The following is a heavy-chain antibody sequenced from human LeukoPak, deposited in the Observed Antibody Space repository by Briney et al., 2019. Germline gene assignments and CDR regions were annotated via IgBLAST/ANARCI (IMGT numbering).Heavy chain of an antibody. J-gene: IGHJ4*02. CDR2: ISGSGGST. V-gene: IGHV3-23*01. CDR1: GVTFSSYV. CDR3: AKFSFWYGSIVGATTPFDY. Sequence: GGSLRLSCEASGVTFSSYVMSWVRQAPGKGPEWVSGISGSGGSTYYADSVKGRFTISRDNSKNTLYLQMNSLRAEDTAVYYCAKFSFWYGSIVGATTPFDYWGQGTLVTVSS. D-gene: IGHD1-26*01.